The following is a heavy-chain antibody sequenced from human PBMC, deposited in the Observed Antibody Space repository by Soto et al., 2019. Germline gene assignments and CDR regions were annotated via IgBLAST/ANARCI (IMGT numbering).Heavy chain of an antibody. Sequence: ASETLSLTCAVYGGSFSGYYWSWIRQPPGKGLEWIGEINHSGSTNYNPSLKSRVTISVDTSKNQFSLKLSSVTAADTAVYYCARGTGYSSSRYRWFDPWGQGTLVTVSS. CDR1: GGSFSGYY. CDR2: INHSGST. CDR3: ARGTGYSSSRYRWFDP. J-gene: IGHJ5*02. D-gene: IGHD6-13*01. V-gene: IGHV4-34*01.